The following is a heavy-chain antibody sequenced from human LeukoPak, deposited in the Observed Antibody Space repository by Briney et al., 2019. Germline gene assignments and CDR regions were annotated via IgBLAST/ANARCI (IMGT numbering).Heavy chain of an antibody. CDR3: ARALFAGAFYGMDV. Sequence: GRSLRLSCAASGFTFSTYGIHWVRQAPGKGLEWVAVISYDGSNKYYADSVKGRFTISRDNSKNTLYLQMNSLRAEDTAVYYCARALFAGAFYGMDVWGQGTTVTVSS. CDR2: ISYDGSNK. V-gene: IGHV3-30*03. D-gene: IGHD3-10*01. CDR1: GFTFSTYG. J-gene: IGHJ6*02.